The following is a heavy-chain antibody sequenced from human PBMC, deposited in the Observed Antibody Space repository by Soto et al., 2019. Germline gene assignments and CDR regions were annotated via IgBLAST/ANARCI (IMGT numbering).Heavy chain of an antibody. CDR3: TRDRTELRDFDWLDGY. D-gene: IGHD3-9*01. V-gene: IGHV3-15*01. J-gene: IGHJ4*02. CDR1: GFIFSHAW. CDR2: IKRKTDDGTT. Sequence: EVQLVESGGGLVKPGGSLRLSCAASGFIFSHAWMSWVLQAPGKGLEWVGRIKRKTDDGTTDYGAPVKGRFTISRDDSKNRLYLQMNSLQTEDTAVYSCTRDRTELRDFDWLDGYGGQGTAVTVSS.